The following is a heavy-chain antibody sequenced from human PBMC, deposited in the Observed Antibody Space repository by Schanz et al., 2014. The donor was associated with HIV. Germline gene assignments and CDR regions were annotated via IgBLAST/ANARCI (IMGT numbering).Heavy chain of an antibody. D-gene: IGHD3-10*01. CDR1: GFTFRTHG. V-gene: IGHV3-30*18. CDR3: AKGQRGVVRGDIDY. CDR2: ISYDGSDK. J-gene: IGHJ4*02. Sequence: QVQLVESGGGVVQPGRSLRLSCAASGFTFRTHGIHWVRQAPGKGLEWVAVISYDGSDKYYADSVKGRFTISRDNSKNTLYLQMNSLRAEDTAVYYCAKGQRGVVRGDIDYWGQGTLVTVSS.